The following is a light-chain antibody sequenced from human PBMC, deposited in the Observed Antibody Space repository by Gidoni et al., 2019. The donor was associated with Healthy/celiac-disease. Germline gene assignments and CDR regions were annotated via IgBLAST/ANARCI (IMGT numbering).Light chain of an antibody. J-gene: IGKJ2*01. CDR3: QQYNSYTYT. V-gene: IGKV1-5*03. CDR1: QSISSW. CDR2: KAS. Sequence: DIHLTHSPSTLSASVGDRVTITCRASQSISSWLAWYQQKPGNAPKLLIYKASSLKSGVPSRFSGSGSGTEFTLTISSLQPDDFATYYCQQYNSYTYTFGQGTKLEIK.